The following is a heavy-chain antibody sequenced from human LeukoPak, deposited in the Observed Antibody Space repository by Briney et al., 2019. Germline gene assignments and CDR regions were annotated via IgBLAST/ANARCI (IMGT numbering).Heavy chain of an antibody. CDR3: ARVSHPPYYNGMDV. V-gene: IGHV3-33*01. J-gene: IGHJ6*02. CDR2: IWYDGSTK. CDR1: GFXXXNYG. Sequence: GRSLRLSCAASGFXXXNYGMHWVRQTXXXXXXWVXIIWYDGSTKYYADSVKGRFTISRDNSKNTLYLQMNSLRAEDTAVYYCARVSHPPYYNGMDVWGQGTTVTVSS.